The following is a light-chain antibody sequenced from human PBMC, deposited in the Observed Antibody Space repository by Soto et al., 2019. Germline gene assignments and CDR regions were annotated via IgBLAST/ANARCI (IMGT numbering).Light chain of an antibody. V-gene: IGLV1-40*01. CDR3: QSYDSSLSDVV. J-gene: IGLJ2*01. CDR1: TSNIGAGYN. CDR2: GNT. Sequence: QSVLTQPPSVSGAPGQRVTISCTGSTSNIGAGYNVHWYQQLPGAAPKLLIYGNTNRPSGVPDRFSGSKSGTSASLAITGLQADDEAVFYYQSYDSSLSDVVFGGGTKLTVL.